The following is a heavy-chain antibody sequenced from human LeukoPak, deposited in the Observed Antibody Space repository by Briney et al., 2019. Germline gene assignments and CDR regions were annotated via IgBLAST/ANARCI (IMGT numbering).Heavy chain of an antibody. Sequence: GASVTVSCTASGYTFTSYYMHWVRQAPGQGLEWMGIINPSGGSTSYAQKFQGRVTMTRDTSTSTVYMELSSLRSEDTAVYYCARNSGSYNPIDYWGQGTLVTVSS. V-gene: IGHV1-46*01. CDR2: INPSGGST. J-gene: IGHJ4*02. CDR1: GYTFTSYY. D-gene: IGHD1-26*01. CDR3: ARNSGSYNPIDY.